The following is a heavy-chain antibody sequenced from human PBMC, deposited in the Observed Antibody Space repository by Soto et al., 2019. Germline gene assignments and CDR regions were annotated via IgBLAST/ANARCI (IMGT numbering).Heavy chain of an antibody. J-gene: IGHJ3*01. Sequence: EVQLVESGGGLVQPGGSLRLSCAVSGFTFSSSEMYWVRQAPGKGLEWISYIHPSGQPIFYADSVKGRFTISRDNANNSLLLQMHSLRAEDTAVFYCARRASRWGQGTIVTVSS. CDR1: GFTFSSSE. CDR3: ARRASR. V-gene: IGHV3-48*03. CDR2: IHPSGQPI. D-gene: IGHD1-26*01.